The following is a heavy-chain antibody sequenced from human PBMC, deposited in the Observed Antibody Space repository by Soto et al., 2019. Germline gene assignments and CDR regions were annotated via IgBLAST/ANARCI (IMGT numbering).Heavy chain of an antibody. Sequence: SETLSLTCTVSGGSISSYYGSWIRKQPGKGLEWIGYIYYSGSTNYNPSLKSRVTISVDTSKNQFSLKLSSVTAADTAVYYCARDLYGDKPYYFDYWGQRTLVTVSS. CDR1: GGSISSYY. V-gene: IGHV4-59*01. D-gene: IGHD4-17*01. CDR2: IYYSGST. CDR3: ARDLYGDKPYYFDY. J-gene: IGHJ4*02.